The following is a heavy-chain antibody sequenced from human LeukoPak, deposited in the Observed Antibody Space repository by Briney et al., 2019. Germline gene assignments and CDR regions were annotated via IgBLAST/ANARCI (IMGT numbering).Heavy chain of an antibody. V-gene: IGHV5-51*01. CDR2: IYPDDSDT. D-gene: IGHD3-16*01. J-gene: IGHJ4*02. CDR3: ACLGGCTIGESFDS. Sequence: GESLKISCKGYGYNFATYWIGWVRQMPGKGLEYMGVIYPDDSDTRYSPSFEGQVTISADKSIPNTYLQSSSLQVSDTAQYYCACLGGCTIGESFDSWGQGTLVTVSS. CDR1: GYNFATYW.